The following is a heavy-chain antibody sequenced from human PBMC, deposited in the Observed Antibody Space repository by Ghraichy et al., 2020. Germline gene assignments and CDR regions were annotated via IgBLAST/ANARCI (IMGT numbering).Heavy chain of an antibody. J-gene: IGHJ5*02. CDR1: GGSISSDY. D-gene: IGHD2-2*01. CDR3: ARDHCSSSSCLFDP. V-gene: IGHV4-59*01. Sequence: SETLSLTCTVSGGSISSDYWSWIRQPPGKGLEWIGYIHYSGSTNYNPSLKSRVTISVDTSKNQFSLRLSSVTAADTAVYYCARDHCSSSSCLFDPWGRGTLVTVSS. CDR2: IHYSGST.